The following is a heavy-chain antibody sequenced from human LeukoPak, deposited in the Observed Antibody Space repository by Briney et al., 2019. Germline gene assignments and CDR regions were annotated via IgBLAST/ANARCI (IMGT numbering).Heavy chain of an antibody. CDR3: AKDVNLVVPAACDY. CDR2: ISGSGGST. Sequence: GGSLRLSCAASGFTFSSYAMSWVRQAPGKGLEWVSAISGSGGSTYYTDSVKGRFTISRDNSKNTLYLQMKTPRDEDTAVYYCAKDVNLVVPAACDYWGQGTLVTVSS. CDR1: GFTFSSYA. J-gene: IGHJ4*02. D-gene: IGHD2-2*01. V-gene: IGHV3-23*01.